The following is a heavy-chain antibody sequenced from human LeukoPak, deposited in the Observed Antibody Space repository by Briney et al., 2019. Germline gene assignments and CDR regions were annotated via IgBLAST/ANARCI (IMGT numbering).Heavy chain of an antibody. Sequence: GGSLRLSCAASGFTVSSNYMSWVRQAPGKGLEWVSIIYSGGSTFYADSVKGRFTISRDNSKNTLYLQMNSLGAEDTAVYYCARGGSYLSAFDIWGQGTMVTVSS. CDR1: GFTVSSNY. V-gene: IGHV3-53*01. CDR3: ARGGSYLSAFDI. J-gene: IGHJ3*02. D-gene: IGHD1-26*01. CDR2: IYSGGST.